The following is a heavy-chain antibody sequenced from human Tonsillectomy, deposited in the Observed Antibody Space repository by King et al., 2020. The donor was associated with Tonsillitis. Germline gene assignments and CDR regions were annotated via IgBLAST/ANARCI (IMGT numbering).Heavy chain of an antibody. V-gene: IGHV5-51*01. CDR2: IYPGDSDT. J-gene: IGHJ3*02. D-gene: IGHD1-26*01. CDR1: GYSFSNNW. Sequence: EVQLVQSGAEVKKPGESLKISCKGSGYSFSNNWIGWVRQIPGKGLEWMGIIYPGDSDTRYSPSFQGQVTISADKSISTAYLQWSSLKASDTAMYYCAINKPRGRDVRENGFDIWGQGTMVTVSS. CDR3: AINKPRGRDVRENGFDI.